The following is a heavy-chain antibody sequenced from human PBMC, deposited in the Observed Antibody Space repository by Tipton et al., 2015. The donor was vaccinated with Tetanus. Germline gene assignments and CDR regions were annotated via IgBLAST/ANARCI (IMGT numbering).Heavy chain of an antibody. Sequence: LRLSCTVSGGSICSFYWTWIRQPPGKGLEWIGYIFDTGSTNYNPSLKSRVTMSVDTSKNQFSLHLTSVTAADTAVYYCARGWGSSWYYFDNWGQGTLVTVSS. D-gene: IGHD6-13*01. CDR1: GGSICSFY. CDR2: IFDTGST. J-gene: IGHJ4*02. V-gene: IGHV4-59*01. CDR3: ARGWGSSWYYFDN.